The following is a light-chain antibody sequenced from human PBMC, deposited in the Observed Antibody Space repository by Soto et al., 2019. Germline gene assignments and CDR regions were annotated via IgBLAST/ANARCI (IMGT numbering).Light chain of an antibody. CDR2: EVT. V-gene: IGLV2-18*02. J-gene: IGLJ1*01. CDR1: GSDFGRYNR. Sequence: QSALTQPPSVSGSPGQSVTISCTGTGSDFGRYNRVSWYQHTPGTAPKLLIYEVTNRPSGVPDRFSGSRSGNTASLTISGLQAEDEAEYYCSSYTSSRTYVFGTGTKLTVL. CDR3: SSYTSSRTYV.